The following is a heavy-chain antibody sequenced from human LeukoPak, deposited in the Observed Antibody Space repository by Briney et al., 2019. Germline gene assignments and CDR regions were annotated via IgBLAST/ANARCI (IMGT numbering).Heavy chain of an antibody. J-gene: IGHJ3*02. CDR1: GFTFSSYA. CDR2: ISGSGGST. CDR3: ARAVILGAGDAFDI. D-gene: IGHD1-26*01. V-gene: IGHV3-23*01. Sequence: GGSLRLSCAASGFTFSSYAMSWVRQAPGKGLEWVSGISGSGGSTYYADSVKGQFTISRDNSKNTLYLQMNNLRAEDTALYYCARAVILGAGDAFDIWGQGTMVTVSS.